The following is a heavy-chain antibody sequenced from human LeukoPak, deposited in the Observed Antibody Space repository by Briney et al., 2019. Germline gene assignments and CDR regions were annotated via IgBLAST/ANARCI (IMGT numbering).Heavy chain of an antibody. CDR3: ARKRGYSGYPIAGGNSWFDP. V-gene: IGHV1-8*02. D-gene: IGHD5-12*01. CDR2: MNPNSGNT. CDR1: GYTFTSYD. Sequence: ASVKVSCKASGYTFTSYDINWVRQATGQGLEWMGWMNPNSGNTGYAQKFQGRVTMTRNTSISTAYMELSSLRSEDTAVYYCARKRGYSGYPIAGGNSWFDPWGQGTLVTVSS. J-gene: IGHJ5*02.